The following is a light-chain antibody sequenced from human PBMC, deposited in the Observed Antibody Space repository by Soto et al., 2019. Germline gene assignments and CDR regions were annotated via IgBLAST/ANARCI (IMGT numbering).Light chain of an antibody. CDR2: SAS. V-gene: IGKV1-12*01. CDR3: QQCNSFPIT. CDR1: QGISNC. Sequence: DIQMTQSPSSVSASVGDRVTITCRASQGISNCLAWYQQKPGKAPQLLIYSASTIQSGVPSRFSGSGSGTDFTLTISSLQPEDFANYYCQQCNSFPITFGQGTRLEIK. J-gene: IGKJ5*01.